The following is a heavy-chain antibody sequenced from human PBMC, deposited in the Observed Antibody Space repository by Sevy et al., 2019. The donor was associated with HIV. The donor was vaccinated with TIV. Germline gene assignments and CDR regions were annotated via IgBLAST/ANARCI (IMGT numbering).Heavy chain of an antibody. CDR2: IQYDGSNK. D-gene: IGHD2-21*01. J-gene: IGHJ4*02. Sequence: GGSLRLSCAASGFSFSSYGMHWVRQAPGKGLEWMSYIQYDGSNKDYADSVKGRFTISRDNAKNTLYLQMNSLRVEDRAVFYCVKEGGGEGGDHWGKGTLVTVSS. V-gene: IGHV3-30*02. CDR1: GFSFSSYG. CDR3: VKEGGGEGGDH.